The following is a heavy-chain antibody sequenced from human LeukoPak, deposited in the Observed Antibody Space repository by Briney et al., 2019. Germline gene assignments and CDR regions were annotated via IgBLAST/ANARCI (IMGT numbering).Heavy chain of an antibody. D-gene: IGHD3-16*01. CDR3: ARSYDYVWDPGNWFDP. V-gene: IGHV4-61*08. CDR1: GGSISSGGYS. Sequence: SQTLSLTCAVSGGSISSGGYSWSWIRQPPGKGLEWIGYIYYSGSTNYNPSLKSRVTISVDTSKNQFSLKLSSVTAADTAVYYCARSYDYVWDPGNWFDPWGQGTLVTVSS. CDR2: IYYSGST. J-gene: IGHJ5*02.